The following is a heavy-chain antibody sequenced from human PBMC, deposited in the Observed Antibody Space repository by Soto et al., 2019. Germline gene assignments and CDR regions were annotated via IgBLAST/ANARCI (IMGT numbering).Heavy chain of an antibody. CDR2: ISGSGGTT. Sequence: EVQLLESGGGLVQPGVSLRLSGAASRFTFRSYAMCLVREAQGEGLEWVSAISGSGGTTYYADCVKGRFTISRDNSQNALDLQMNSLRAEDTAVYYCAKAGTRYCSGGSCYSKGFAPWGQGTLVTVSS. CDR3: AKAGTRYCSGGSCYSKGFAP. CDR1: RFTFRSYA. D-gene: IGHD2-15*01. J-gene: IGHJ5*02. V-gene: IGHV3-23*01.